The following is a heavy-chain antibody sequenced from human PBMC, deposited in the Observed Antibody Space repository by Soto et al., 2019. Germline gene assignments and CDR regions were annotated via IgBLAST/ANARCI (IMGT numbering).Heavy chain of an antibody. D-gene: IGHD3-10*01. V-gene: IGHV5-51*01. J-gene: IGHJ6*02. Sequence: XESLRVSWKCSGYRCTSYVVGWVRPLPGKGLEWMGIIYPGDSDTRYSPSFQGQVTISADKSISTAYLQWSSLKASDTAMYYCETPASYLSSGMDVCGQRTTVTVSS. CDR2: IYPGDSDT. CDR3: ETPASYLSSGMDV. CDR1: GYRCTSYV.